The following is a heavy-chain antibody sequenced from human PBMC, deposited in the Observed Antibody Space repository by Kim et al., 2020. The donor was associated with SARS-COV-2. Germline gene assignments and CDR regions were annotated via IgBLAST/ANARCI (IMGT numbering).Heavy chain of an antibody. D-gene: IGHD5-18*01. J-gene: IGHJ4*02. CDR2: ISSSTI. V-gene: IGHV3-48*02. CDR1: GFTFSNYR. CDR3: ARETDEYDYGYTYFDE. Sequence: GGSLRLSCAASGFTFSNYRMNWVRQAPGEGLEWVSCISSSTIYYADSVKGRFTISRDDAKNSLYLQMNRLRDEDTAVYYCARETDEYDYGYTYFDEWGQGTLVTVSS.